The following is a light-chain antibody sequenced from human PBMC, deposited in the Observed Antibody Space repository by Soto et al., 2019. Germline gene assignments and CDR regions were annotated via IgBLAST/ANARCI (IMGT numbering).Light chain of an antibody. CDR2: DAS. Sequence: DIQMTQSPSSLSASVGDRVTITCQASQDISNYLNWYQQKPGKAPKLLIYDASNLETGVPSRFXGSGSGTDFTFTISSLQPEDIATYYCQQYDNLPRVTFGPGTKVDIK. CDR1: QDISNY. J-gene: IGKJ3*01. CDR3: QQYDNLPRVT. V-gene: IGKV1-33*01.